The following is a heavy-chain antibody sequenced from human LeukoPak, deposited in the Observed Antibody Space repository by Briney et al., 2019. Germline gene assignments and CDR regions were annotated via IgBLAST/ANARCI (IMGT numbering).Heavy chain of an antibody. Sequence: SETLSLTCTVSGGSISSYYWSWIRQPPGKGLEWIGSIYYSGSTYYNPSLKSRVTISVDTSKNQFSLKLSSVTAADTAVYYCARRNIVVVPAGGYFDYWGQGTLVTVSS. D-gene: IGHD2-2*01. CDR1: GGSISSYY. CDR2: IYYSGST. V-gene: IGHV4-59*05. CDR3: ARRNIVVVPAGGYFDY. J-gene: IGHJ4*02.